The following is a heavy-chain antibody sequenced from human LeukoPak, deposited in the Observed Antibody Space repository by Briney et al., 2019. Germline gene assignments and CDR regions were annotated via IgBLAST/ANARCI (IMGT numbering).Heavy chain of an antibody. CDR3: ARYLSRVYGANSGYFDY. CDR1: GGSISSYY. D-gene: IGHD4-23*01. CDR2: IYTSGST. Sequence: SETLSLTCTVSGGSISSYYWSWIRQPAGKGLEWIGRIYTSGSTNYNPSLKSRVTMSVDTSKNQFSLKLSSVTAADTAVYYCARYLSRVYGANSGYFDYWGQGTLVTVSS. V-gene: IGHV4-4*07. J-gene: IGHJ4*02.